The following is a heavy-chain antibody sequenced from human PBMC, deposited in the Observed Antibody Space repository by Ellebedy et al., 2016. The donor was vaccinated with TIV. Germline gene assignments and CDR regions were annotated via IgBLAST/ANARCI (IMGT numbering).Heavy chain of an antibody. CDR2: ISSSGNYK. V-gene: IGHV3-21*01. D-gene: IGHD1-26*01. Sequence: GESLKISCAASGFNFNKFGMTWVRQAPGKGLEWVSTISSSGNYKYYGDSVKGRFTVSRDNAKNSLFLQMSSLRAEDTAVYYCARPPYSDSFMETRDDTLDLWGPGTNVIVSS. CDR3: ARPPYSDSFMETRDDTLDL. J-gene: IGHJ3*01. CDR1: GFNFNKFG.